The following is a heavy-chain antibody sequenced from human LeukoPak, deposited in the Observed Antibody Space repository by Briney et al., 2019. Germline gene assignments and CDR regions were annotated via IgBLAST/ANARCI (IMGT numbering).Heavy chain of an antibody. D-gene: IGHD5-24*01. CDR1: GYTLTELS. CDR3: ATVRRGWPLFDY. V-gene: IGHV1-24*01. CDR2: FDPEDGET. J-gene: IGHJ4*02. Sequence: GASVKVSCKVSGYTLTELSMHWVRQAPGKGLEWMGGFDPEDGETIYAQKFQGRVTMTEDISTDTAYMELSSLRSEDTAVYYCATVRRGWPLFDYWGQGTLVTVSS.